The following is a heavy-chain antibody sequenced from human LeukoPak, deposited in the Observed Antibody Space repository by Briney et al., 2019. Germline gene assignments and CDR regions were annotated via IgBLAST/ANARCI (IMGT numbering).Heavy chain of an antibody. Sequence: PSETLSLTCTVSGGPISRYYWSWIRQPPGKGLEWIGHIYDSGITNYNPSLKSRVTISVDTSKNQFSLKLSSVTAADTAVYYCARVSGYCSGGACYSRRHFDHWGQGTLVTVSS. CDR2: IYDSGIT. D-gene: IGHD2-15*01. CDR3: ARVSGYCSGGACYSRRHFDH. J-gene: IGHJ4*02. V-gene: IGHV4-59*01. CDR1: GGPISRYY.